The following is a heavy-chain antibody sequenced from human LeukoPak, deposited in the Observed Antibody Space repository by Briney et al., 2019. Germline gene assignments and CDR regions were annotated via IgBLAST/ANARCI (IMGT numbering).Heavy chain of an antibody. Sequence: GGSLRLSCAASGFTFSSYALDWVRQAPGKGLEWVAVISKDGNSQNYAHSVKGRITISRDNWKDARELQMNGLRPEDAAVYYWAGGSGDMWGEGTTVAVSS. CDR1: GFTFSSYA. V-gene: IGHV3-30*04. D-gene: IGHD2-21*01. CDR2: ISKDGNSQ. CDR3: AGGSGDM. J-gene: IGHJ6*01.